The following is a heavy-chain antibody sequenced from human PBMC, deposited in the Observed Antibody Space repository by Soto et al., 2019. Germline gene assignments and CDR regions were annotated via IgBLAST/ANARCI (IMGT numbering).Heavy chain of an antibody. J-gene: IGHJ4*02. Sequence: PGESLKISCKGSGYSFSTYWIAWVRQMPGKGLGWMGSIYFGDSNTRYSPPFQGQVTISADKSISTAYLQWSSLKASDTAIYYCATWRSSSWFDYWGQGTLVTVSS. V-gene: IGHV5-51*01. CDR2: IYFGDSNT. D-gene: IGHD6-13*01. CDR3: ATWRSSSWFDY. CDR1: GYSFSTYW.